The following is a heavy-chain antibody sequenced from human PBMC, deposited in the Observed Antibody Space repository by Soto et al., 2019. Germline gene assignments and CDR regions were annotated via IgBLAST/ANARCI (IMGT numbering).Heavy chain of an antibody. CDR1: GGTFSTDT. J-gene: IGHJ6*02. CDR3: AKVGGDADAPYYPAMDV. Sequence: QVQLVQSGAEVKKPGSSVNVSCKASGGTFSTDTISWVRQAPGQGLEWMGRIIPILEIANYAQKFQGRVTFTAVKSTSIAYMELSSLRSEDTAVYYCAKVGGDADAPYYPAMDVWGQGTTVTVSS. V-gene: IGHV1-69*02. CDR2: IIPILEIA. D-gene: IGHD1-26*01.